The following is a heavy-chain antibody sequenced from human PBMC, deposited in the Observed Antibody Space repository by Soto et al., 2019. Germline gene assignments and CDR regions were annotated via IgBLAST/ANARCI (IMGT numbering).Heavy chain of an antibody. D-gene: IGHD2-15*01. J-gene: IGHJ6*02. V-gene: IGHV3-74*01. CDR3: ARWYHYGMDV. CDR1: GFTCISYW. CDR2: IDSDGSST. Sequence: GGSLRLSSTASGFTCISYWMHWVRQAPGKGLVWVSRIDSDGSSTTYADSVKGRFTISRDNAKNTLYLQMNSLRAEDTAVYYCARWYHYGMDVWGQGTTVTVSS.